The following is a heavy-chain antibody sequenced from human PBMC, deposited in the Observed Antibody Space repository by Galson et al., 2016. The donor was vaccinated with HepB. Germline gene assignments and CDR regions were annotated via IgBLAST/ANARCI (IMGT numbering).Heavy chain of an antibody. D-gene: IGHD7-27*01. Sequence: SVKVSCKASGYTFSSYDINWVRQAPGHGLEWMGWMSPSTDKTGYAREFQGRITMTWDTSISTAYMELSSLRSEDTAVYYCARNLYATGDFDFWGQGTLVTVSS. CDR2: MSPSTDKT. J-gene: IGHJ4*02. V-gene: IGHV1-8*01. CDR3: ARNLYATGDFDF. CDR1: GYTFSSYD.